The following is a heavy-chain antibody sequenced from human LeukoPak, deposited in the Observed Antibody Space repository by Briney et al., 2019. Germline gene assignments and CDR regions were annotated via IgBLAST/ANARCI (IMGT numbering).Heavy chain of an antibody. CDR3: ARISRGVVVPAALSSPVRDV. D-gene: IGHD2-2*01. CDR2: IYYSGST. Sequence: SETLSLTCTVSGGSISSGGYYWSWIRQHPGKGLEWIGYIYYSGSTYYNPSLKSRVTISVDTSKNQFSLKLSSVTAADTAVYYCARISRGVVVPAALSSPVRDVWGQGTTVTVSS. J-gene: IGHJ6*02. CDR1: GGSISSGGYY. V-gene: IGHV4-31*03.